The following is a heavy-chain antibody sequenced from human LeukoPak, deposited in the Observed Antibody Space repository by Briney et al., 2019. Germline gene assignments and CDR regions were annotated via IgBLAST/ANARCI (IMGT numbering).Heavy chain of an antibody. J-gene: IGHJ4*02. CDR1: GGSISSYY. CDR3: ARDYDILTGSLFDY. V-gene: IGHV4-4*07. CDR2: IYTSGST. Sequence: SETLSLTCTVSGGSISSYYWSWIRQPAGKGLEWIARIYTSGSTNYNPSLKSRVTMSVDTSKNQFSLKLNSVTVADTAVYYCARDYDILTGSLFDYWGQGTLVTVSS. D-gene: IGHD3-9*01.